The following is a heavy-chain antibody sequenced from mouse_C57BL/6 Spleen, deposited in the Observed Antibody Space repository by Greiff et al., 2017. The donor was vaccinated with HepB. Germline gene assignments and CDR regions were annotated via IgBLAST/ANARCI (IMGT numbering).Heavy chain of an antibody. J-gene: IGHJ4*01. CDR1: GYTFTSYW. D-gene: IGHD4-1*01. V-gene: IGHV1-50*01. Sequence: QVQLQQPGAELVKPGASVKLSCKASGYTFTSYWIQWVKQRPGQGLEWIGEIDPSDSYTNYNQKFKGKATLTVDTSSSTAYMQLSSLTSEDSAVYYCARSTGTGAGYWGQGTSVTVSS. CDR2: IDPSDSYT. CDR3: ARSTGTGAGY.